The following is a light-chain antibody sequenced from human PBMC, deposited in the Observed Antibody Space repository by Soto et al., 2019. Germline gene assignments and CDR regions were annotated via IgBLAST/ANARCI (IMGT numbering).Light chain of an antibody. J-gene: IGKJ2*01. CDR2: GAS. V-gene: IGKV3-15*01. CDR1: QSVSSN. CDR3: QQYNSWPPYT. Sequence: EIVMTQSPATLSVSPGERATLSCRASQSVSSNLAWYQQKPGQAPRLLISGASTRATGIPGRFSGSGSGTEFTLTISSLQSEDFAVYYGQQYNSWPPYTFGQGTKLEIK.